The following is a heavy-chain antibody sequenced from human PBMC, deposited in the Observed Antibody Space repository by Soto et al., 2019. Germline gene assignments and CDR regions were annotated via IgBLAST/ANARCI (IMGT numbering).Heavy chain of an antibody. Sequence: ASVKVSCKASGYTFTSYGISWVRQAPGQGLEWMGWISAYNGNTSYAQKLQGRVTMTTDTSTSTAYMELRSLRSDDTAVYYCASSYYDILTGYYISNYYYYGMDVWGQGTTVTVSS. CDR3: ASSYYDILTGYYISNYYYYGMDV. V-gene: IGHV1-18*01. CDR2: ISAYNGNT. D-gene: IGHD3-9*01. CDR1: GYTFTSYG. J-gene: IGHJ6*02.